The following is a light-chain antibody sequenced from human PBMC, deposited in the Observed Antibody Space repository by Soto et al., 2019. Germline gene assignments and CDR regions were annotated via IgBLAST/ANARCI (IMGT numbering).Light chain of an antibody. CDR3: SSYTSSSTLYV. CDR2: DVS. V-gene: IGLV2-14*01. J-gene: IGLJ1*01. CDR1: SSDVGGYNY. Sequence: QSALTQPASVSGSPGQSITISCTGTSSDVGGYNYVSWYQQHPGKAPKLMIFDVSNRPSGVSNRFSGPKSGNAASLTISGLQAEDEADYYCSSYTSSSTLYVFGTGTKVTVL.